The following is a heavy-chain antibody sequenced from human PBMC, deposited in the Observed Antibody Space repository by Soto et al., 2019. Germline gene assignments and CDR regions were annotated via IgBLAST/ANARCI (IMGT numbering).Heavy chain of an antibody. CDR1: GGSISSYY. D-gene: IGHD2-15*01. V-gene: IGHV4-59*01. Sequence: PSETLSLTCTVSGGSISSYYLSWIRQPPGKGLEWIGYIYYSGSTNYNPSLKSRVTISVDTSKNQFSLKLSSVTAADTAVYYCARDHRGYCSGGSCLNWFDPWGQGTLVTVYS. J-gene: IGHJ5*02. CDR2: IYYSGST. CDR3: ARDHRGYCSGGSCLNWFDP.